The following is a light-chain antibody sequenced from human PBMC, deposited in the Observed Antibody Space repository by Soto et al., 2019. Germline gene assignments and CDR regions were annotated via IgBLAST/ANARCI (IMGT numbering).Light chain of an antibody. CDR3: QQYYSTPWT. Sequence: DIVMTQSPDSLAVSLGERATINCKSSQSVLYRSNNKNYLAWYQQKPGQPPKLLIYWASTRESGDPDRFSGSGSGTDFTLTISSLQAEDVAVYYCQQYYSTPWTFGQGTKVEIK. V-gene: IGKV4-1*01. CDR1: QSVLYRSNNKNY. J-gene: IGKJ1*01. CDR2: WAS.